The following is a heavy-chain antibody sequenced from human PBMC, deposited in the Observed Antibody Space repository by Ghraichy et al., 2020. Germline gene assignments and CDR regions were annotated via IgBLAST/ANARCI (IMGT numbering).Heavy chain of an antibody. CDR3: AKSYSNYPPYYYYYYMDV. Sequence: GGSLRLSCAASGFTFSSYGMHWVRQAPGKGLEWVAFIRYDGSNKYYADSVKGRFTISRDNSKNTLYLQMNSLRAEDTAVYYCAKSYSNYPPYYYYYYMDVWGKGTTVTVSS. V-gene: IGHV3-30*02. J-gene: IGHJ6*03. D-gene: IGHD4-11*01. CDR2: IRYDGSNK. CDR1: GFTFSSYG.